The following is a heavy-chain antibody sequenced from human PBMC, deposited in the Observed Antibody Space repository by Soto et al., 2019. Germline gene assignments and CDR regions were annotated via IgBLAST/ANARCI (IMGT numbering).Heavy chain of an antibody. V-gene: IGHV3-48*03. CDR2: MSSSSTTM. Sequence: EVQLVESGGGLVQPGGSLRLSCAASGFTFRSSEMNWVRQAPGKGLEWISYMSSSSTTMSYADSVRGRFTISRDNAKNSLYLQMNSLRAEDTAVYYCARASTLGYYYGLDVWGQGTTVTVSS. CDR1: GFTFRSSE. J-gene: IGHJ6*02. CDR3: ARASTLGYYYGLDV.